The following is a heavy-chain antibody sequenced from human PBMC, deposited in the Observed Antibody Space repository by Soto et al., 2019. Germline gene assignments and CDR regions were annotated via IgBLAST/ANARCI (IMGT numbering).Heavy chain of an antibody. D-gene: IGHD1-7*01. CDR2: MNPNSGNT. CDR3: VRHRDWNSGYYYYGMDV. J-gene: IGHJ6*02. CDR1: GYTLTSYD. V-gene: IGHV1-8*01. Sequence: ASVKVSCKASGYTLTSYDMNWVRQATGQGLEWMGWMNPNSGNTGYAQKFQGRVTMTRNTSISTAYMELSSLRSEDTAVYYCVRHRDWNSGYYYYGMDVWGQGTTVTVSS.